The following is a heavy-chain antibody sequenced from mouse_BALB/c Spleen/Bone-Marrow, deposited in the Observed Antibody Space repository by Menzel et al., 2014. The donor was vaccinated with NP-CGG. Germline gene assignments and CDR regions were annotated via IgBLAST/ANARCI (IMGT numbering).Heavy chain of an antibody. V-gene: IGHV1-69*01. CDR1: GYTFTDYW. D-gene: IGHD2-10*02. J-gene: IGHJ1*01. CDR3: ARRYGHYWYFDV. Sequence: QVQLQQSGAELVMPGASVKMSCKASGYTFTDYWMHWVKQRPGQGLEWIGAIDTSDSYTTYNQNFKDKATLTVDESSSTAYMQFSSLTSEVSAVYYCARRYGHYWYFDVWGAGTTVTASS. CDR2: IDTSDSYT.